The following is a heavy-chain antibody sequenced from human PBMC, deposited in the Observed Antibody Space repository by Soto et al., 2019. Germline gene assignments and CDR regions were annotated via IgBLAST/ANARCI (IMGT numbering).Heavy chain of an antibody. V-gene: IGHV1-69*01. CDR2: IIPIFGTA. D-gene: IGHD3-3*01. J-gene: IGHJ2*01. CDR1: GGTFSSYA. CDR3: ATTPHTDFWSGYATFDL. Sequence: QVQLVQSGAEVQKPGSSVKVSCKASGGTFSSYAISWVRQAPGQGLEWMGGIIPIFGTANYAQKFQGRVTITADESTSTAYMELSSLRSEDTAVYYCATTPHTDFWSGYATFDLWGRGTLVTVSS.